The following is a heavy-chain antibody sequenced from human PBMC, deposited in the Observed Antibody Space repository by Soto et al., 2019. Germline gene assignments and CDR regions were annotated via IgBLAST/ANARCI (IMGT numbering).Heavy chain of an antibody. CDR1: DGSISSGGYY. Sequence: SETLSLTCTVSDGSISSGGYYWSRIRQHPGKGLEWIGYIYYSGSTYYNPSLKSRVTISVDTSKNQFSLKLSSVTAADTAVYYCARVRPTEDIDYWGQGTLVTVSS. CDR2: IYYSGST. D-gene: IGHD4-17*01. CDR3: ARVRPTEDIDY. J-gene: IGHJ4*02. V-gene: IGHV4-31*03.